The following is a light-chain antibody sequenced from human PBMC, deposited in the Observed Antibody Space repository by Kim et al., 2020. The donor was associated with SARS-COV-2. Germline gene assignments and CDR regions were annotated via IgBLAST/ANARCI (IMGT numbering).Light chain of an antibody. J-gene: IGKJ4*01. CDR1: QSINNY. CDR3: QQHKSFPLT. CDR2: GAS. Sequence: ASVGDRVTITCRASQSINNYLGWFQQKPRKAPKSLIYGASTLQSGVPSKFSGSGSGTDFTLTITSQQPEDFTTYYCQQHKSFPLTFGGGTKVDIK. V-gene: IGKV1-16*02.